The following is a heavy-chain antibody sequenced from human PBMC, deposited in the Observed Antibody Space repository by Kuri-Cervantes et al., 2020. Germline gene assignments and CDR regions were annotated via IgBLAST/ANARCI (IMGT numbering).Heavy chain of an antibody. D-gene: IGHD5-18*01. V-gene: IGHV3-9*01. CDR1: GFIFDDYA. CDR2: ISWKSGSI. CDR3: AKDHGYSYGSFDY. Sequence: GGSLRLSCAASGFIFDDYAMHWVRQVPGKGLEWVSGISWKSGSIGYADSVKGRFTISRDNAKNSLYLQMNSLRAEDTAVYYCAKDHGYSYGSFDYWGQGTLVTVSS. J-gene: IGHJ4*02.